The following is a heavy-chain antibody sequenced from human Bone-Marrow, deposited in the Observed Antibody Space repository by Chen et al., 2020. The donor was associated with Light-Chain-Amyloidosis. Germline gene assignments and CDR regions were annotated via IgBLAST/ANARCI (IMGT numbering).Heavy chain of an antibody. V-gene: IGHV3-23*04. CDR3: AKRGSYYYYGMDV. CDR2: ISGGDT. CDR1: GFTLSNYA. J-gene: IGHJ6*02. D-gene: IGHD6-19*01. Sequence: EVLLVESGGGLVQPGGSLRLSCAASGFTLSNYAMDWVRQAPGKGLEWVSSISGGDTYNANSVKGRFTVSRDDSGNTLYLQMNSLRAEDTAVYYCAKRGSYYYYGMDVWGQWTTVTVSS.